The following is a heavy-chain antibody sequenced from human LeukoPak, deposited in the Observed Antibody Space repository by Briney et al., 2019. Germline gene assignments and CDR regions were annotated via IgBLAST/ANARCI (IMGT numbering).Heavy chain of an antibody. D-gene: IGHD3-3*01. J-gene: IGHJ6*02. CDR1: GFTFSSYS. V-gene: IGHV3-21*01. CDR3: ARDRHYDFWSGYYSSYYYGMDV. CDR2: ISSSSSYI. Sequence: GGSLRLSCAASGFTFSSYSMNWVRQAPGKGLEWVSSISSSSSYIYYADSVKGRFTISRDNAKNSLYLRMNSLRAEDTAVYYCARDRHYDFWSGYYSSYYYGMDVWGQGTTVTVSS.